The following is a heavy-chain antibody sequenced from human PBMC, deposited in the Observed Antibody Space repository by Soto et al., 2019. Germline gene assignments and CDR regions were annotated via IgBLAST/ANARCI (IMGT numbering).Heavy chain of an antibody. V-gene: IGHV1-2*04. J-gene: IGHJ3*02. D-gene: IGHD5-18*01. CDR1: GYTLTGYY. Sequence: GASVKVSCKASGYTLTGYYMHWVRQAPGQGLEWMGWINPNSGGTNYAQKFQGWVTMTRDTPISTAYMELSRLRSDDTAVYYCARDHTALDAFDIWGQGTMVTVSS. CDR2: INPNSGGT. CDR3: ARDHTALDAFDI.